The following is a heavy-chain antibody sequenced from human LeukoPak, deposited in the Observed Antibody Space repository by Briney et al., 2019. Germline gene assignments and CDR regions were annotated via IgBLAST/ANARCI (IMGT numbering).Heavy chain of an antibody. J-gene: IGHJ4*02. CDR1: GFTFSSYG. Sequence: QPGGSLRLSCAASGFTFSSYGMNWVRRAPGKGLEWVSYIWSSGSTMYYADSVKGRFAISRDNAKNSLYLQMNSLRAEDTAVYYCARTPTPYCGGDCYDFDYWGQGTLVTVSS. CDR3: ARTPTPYCGGDCYDFDY. CDR2: IWSSGSTM. D-gene: IGHD2-21*02. V-gene: IGHV3-48*03.